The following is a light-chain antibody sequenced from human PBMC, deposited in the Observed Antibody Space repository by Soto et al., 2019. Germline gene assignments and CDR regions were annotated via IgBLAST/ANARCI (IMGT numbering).Light chain of an antibody. Sequence: QSVLTQPPSVSAAPGQKVTISCSGSGSNIGNNYASWYQQLPGTAPKLLIYENNKRPSGIPDRFSGSKSGTSATLGITGLQTGDEADYYCGTWDSSLSAGGVFGTGTKVTVL. CDR2: ENN. CDR1: GSNIGNNY. V-gene: IGLV1-51*02. J-gene: IGLJ1*01. CDR3: GTWDSSLSAGGV.